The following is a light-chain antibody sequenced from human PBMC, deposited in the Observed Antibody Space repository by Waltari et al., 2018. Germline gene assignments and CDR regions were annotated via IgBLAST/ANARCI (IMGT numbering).Light chain of an antibody. V-gene: IGKV3-20*01. CDR1: QSVGRA. J-gene: IGKJ1*01. Sequence: VLTQSPGTLSLSPGERATLSCRASQSVGRALAWYQQKPGQAPRLLIYDASIRATGVPDRFSGSGSGTDFSLTSSRLEAEDVAVYNCQHYVRLPVTFGQGTKVE. CDR3: QHYVRLPVT. CDR2: DAS.